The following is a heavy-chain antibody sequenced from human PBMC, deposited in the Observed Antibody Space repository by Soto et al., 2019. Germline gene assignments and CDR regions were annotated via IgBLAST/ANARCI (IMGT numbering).Heavy chain of an antibody. Sequence: QVQLQQSGPGLVKPSETLSLTCTVSGGSISSYYWSWIRQPPGKGLDWIGYIYYTEKSNYNPSLKSRVTLSGDPTKNRFSLKLRSVTAADTGVYFCARARFQLLHPYYYGMDVWGQGTAVTVSS. D-gene: IGHD2-15*01. CDR1: GGSISSYY. CDR3: ARARFQLLHPYYYGMDV. V-gene: IGHV4-59*01. J-gene: IGHJ6*02. CDR2: IYYTEKS.